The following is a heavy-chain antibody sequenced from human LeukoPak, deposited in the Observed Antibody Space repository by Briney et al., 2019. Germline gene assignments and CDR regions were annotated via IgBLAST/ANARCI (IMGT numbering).Heavy chain of an antibody. CDR2: ISPSGST. Sequence: SETLSLTCTVSGGSISSSSYYWNWIRQPAGKGLERIGRISPSGSTNYSPSLKSRVTMSLATSKNQVSLRLTSVTAADAAIYYCARDENRITIFGVVISVWFDPWGPGTLVTVSS. V-gene: IGHV4-61*02. J-gene: IGHJ5*02. CDR3: ARDENRITIFGVVISVWFDP. CDR1: GGSISSSSYY. D-gene: IGHD3-3*01.